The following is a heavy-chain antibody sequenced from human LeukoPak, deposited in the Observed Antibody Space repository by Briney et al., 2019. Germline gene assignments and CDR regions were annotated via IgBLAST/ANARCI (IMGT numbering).Heavy chain of an antibody. D-gene: IGHD3-10*01. V-gene: IGHV5-51*01. CDR1: GYSFTNYW. CDR2: IYPGDSDT. Sequence: GDSRKISCKGSGYSFTNYWIGWVRQMPGKGLEGMGIIYPGDSDTRYSPSFQGQVTIADDKSINTAYLQWSSLQASDTAMYYCARRGEDYYFDYWGQGILSPSPQ. J-gene: IGHJ4*02. CDR3: ARRGEDYYFDY.